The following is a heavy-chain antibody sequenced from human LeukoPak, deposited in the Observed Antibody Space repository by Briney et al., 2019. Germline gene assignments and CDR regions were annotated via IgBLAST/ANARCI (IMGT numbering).Heavy chain of an antibody. D-gene: IGHD4-17*01. Sequence: SETLSLTCAVSGYSISSGYYWGWIRQPPWKGLEWIGSIYHSGSTYYNPSLKSRVTISVDTSKNQFSLKVSSVTAADTAVYYCARGELTTVTTGVFDIWGQGTMVTVSS. CDR2: IYHSGST. J-gene: IGHJ3*02. V-gene: IGHV4-38-2*01. CDR1: GYSISSGYY. CDR3: ARGELTTVTTGVFDI.